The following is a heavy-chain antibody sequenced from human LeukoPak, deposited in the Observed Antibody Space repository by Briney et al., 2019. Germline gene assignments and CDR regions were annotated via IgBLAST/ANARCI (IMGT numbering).Heavy chain of an antibody. CDR3: ARIPQPDSSSWYCWFDP. Sequence: SGPVLVRPTETLTLTCTVSGFSLSNARMGVSWIRQPPGKALEWLAHIFSNDEKSYSTSLKSRLTISKDTSKSQVVLTMTNMDPVDTGTYYCARIPQPDSSSWYCWFDPWGQGTLVTVSS. V-gene: IGHV2-26*01. J-gene: IGHJ5*02. D-gene: IGHD6-13*01. CDR2: IFSNDEK. CDR1: GFSLSNARMG.